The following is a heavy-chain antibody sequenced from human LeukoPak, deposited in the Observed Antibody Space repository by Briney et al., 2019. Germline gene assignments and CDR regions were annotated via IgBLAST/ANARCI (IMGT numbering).Heavy chain of an antibody. V-gene: IGHV3-43*01. Sequence: GGSLRLSCAASGFTFDDYTMHWVRQAPGKGLEWVSLISWDGGSTYYADSVKGRFTISRDNSKNSLYLQMNSLRAEDTAVYYCARAGQYFAWLLKTYAFDIWGQGTMVTVSS. CDR1: GFTFDDYT. D-gene: IGHD3-9*01. J-gene: IGHJ3*02. CDR2: ISWDGGST. CDR3: ARAGQYFAWLLKTYAFDI.